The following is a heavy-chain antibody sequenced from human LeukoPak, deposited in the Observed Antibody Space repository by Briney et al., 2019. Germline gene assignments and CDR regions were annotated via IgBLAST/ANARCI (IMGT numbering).Heavy chain of an antibody. D-gene: IGHD1-26*01. CDR1: GGTFSSYA. Sequence: GASVKVSCKASGGTFSSYAISWVRQAPGQGLEWMGRIIPILGIANYAQKFQGRVTMTRDTSTSTVYMELSSLRSEDTAVYYCAAQWELLPFGYWGQGTLVTVSS. V-gene: IGHV1-69*04. J-gene: IGHJ4*02. CDR3: AAQWELLPFGY. CDR2: IIPILGIA.